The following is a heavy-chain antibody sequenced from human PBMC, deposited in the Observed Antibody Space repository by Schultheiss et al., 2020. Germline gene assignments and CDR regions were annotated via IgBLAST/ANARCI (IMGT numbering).Heavy chain of an antibody. D-gene: IGHD6-19*01. CDR3: ATERTSGIAVAGTVH. CDR2: IYYSGST. V-gene: IGHV4-34*01. CDR1: GGSFSGYY. J-gene: IGHJ4*02. Sequence: SETLSLTCAVYGGSFSGYYWSWIRQPPGKGLEWIGSIYYSGSTNYNPSLKSRVTISVDTSKNQFSLKLSSVTAADTAVYYCATERTSGIAVAGTVHWGQGTLVTVSS.